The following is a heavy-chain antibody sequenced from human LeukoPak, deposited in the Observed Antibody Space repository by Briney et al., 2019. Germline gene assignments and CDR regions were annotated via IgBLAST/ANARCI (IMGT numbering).Heavy chain of an antibody. J-gene: IGHJ4*02. V-gene: IGHV4-4*02. CDR3: ARYYGSSSGGIQI. D-gene: IGHD3-10*01. Sequence: PSETLSLTCAVSGGSISSSNWWSWVRPPPGKGLEWIGEIYHSGSTNYNPSLKSRVTISVDKSKNQFSLKLSSVTAADTAVYYCARYYGSSSGGIQIWGQGTLVTVSS. CDR2: IYHSGST. CDR1: GGSISSSNW.